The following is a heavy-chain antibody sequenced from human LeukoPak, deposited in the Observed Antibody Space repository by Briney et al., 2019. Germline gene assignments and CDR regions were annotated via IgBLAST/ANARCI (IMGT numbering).Heavy chain of an antibody. CDR2: ISSSSSYI. CDR1: GLTFSSYS. CDR3: AREKWATGANDY. J-gene: IGHJ4*02. Sequence: GGSLRLSCAASGLTFSSYSMTWVRQAPGKGLEWVSSISSSSSYIYYADSVKGRFTISRDNAKNSLYLQMNSLRAEDTAVYYCAREKWATGANDYWGQGTLVTVSS. D-gene: IGHD5-12*01. V-gene: IGHV3-21*01.